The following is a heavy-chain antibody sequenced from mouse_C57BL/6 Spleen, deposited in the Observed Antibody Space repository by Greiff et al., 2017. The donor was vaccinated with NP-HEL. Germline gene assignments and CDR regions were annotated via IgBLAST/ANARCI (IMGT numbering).Heavy chain of an antibody. CDR2: IDPEDGDT. CDR1: GFNIKDYY. J-gene: IGHJ3*01. D-gene: IGHD3-2*02. V-gene: IGHV14-1*01. CDR3: TTPTAQATRFAY. Sequence: EVQLQQSGAELVRPGASVKLSCTASGFNIKDYYMHWVKQRPEQGLEWIGRIDPEDGDTEYAPKFQGKATMTADTSSNTAYLQLSSLTAEDTAVYYCTTPTAQATRFAYWGQGTLVTGSA.